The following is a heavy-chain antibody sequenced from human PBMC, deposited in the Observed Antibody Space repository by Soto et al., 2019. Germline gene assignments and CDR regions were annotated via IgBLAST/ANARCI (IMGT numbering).Heavy chain of an antibody. D-gene: IGHD3-16*01. V-gene: IGHV4-59*01. CDR3: ARGALGGAFDF. CDR1: GGSITTSY. CDR2: IYHTGST. Sequence: QVQLQQSGPGLVKPSETLSLTCTVSGGSITTSYWSWIRQPPGKGLEWIGYIYHTGSTNYNSSLKSRVTISVDTSNNQFSLRLSAVTAADTAMYYRARGALGGAFDFWGQGTRVTVSS. J-gene: IGHJ4*02.